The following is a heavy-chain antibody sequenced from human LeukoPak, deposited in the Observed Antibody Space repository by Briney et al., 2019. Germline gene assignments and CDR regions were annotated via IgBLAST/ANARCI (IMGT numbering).Heavy chain of an antibody. J-gene: IGHJ4*02. Sequence: GGSLRLSCAASGFTFSSYAMSWVRQAPGKGLEWVSAISGSGGGTYYADSVKGRFTISRDNSKNTLYLQMNTLRAEDTAVYYCARTYGDYVYILGYWGQGTLVTVSS. CDR2: ISGSGGGT. CDR3: ARTYGDYVYILGY. CDR1: GFTFSSYA. V-gene: IGHV3-23*01. D-gene: IGHD4-17*01.